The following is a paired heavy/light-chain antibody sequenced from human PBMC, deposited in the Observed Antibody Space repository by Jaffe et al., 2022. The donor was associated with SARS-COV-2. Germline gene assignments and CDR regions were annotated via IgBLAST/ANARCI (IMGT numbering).Heavy chain of an antibody. J-gene: IGHJ3*02. CDR3: AWGYSGYDYAFDI. D-gene: IGHD5-12*01. Sequence: QVQVVQSGAEVKKPGASVKVSCKASGFTLTRSSIHWVRQAPGQRLEWMGWINAGNGNTKYSQNFQGRVTFTRDTSASTAYMELSSLRLEDTAVYYCAWGYSGYDYAFDIWGQGTMVTVSS. CDR1: GFTLTRSS. CDR2: INAGNGNT. V-gene: IGHV1-3*01.
Light chain of an antibody. Sequence: DIVMTQSPLSLAVTPGEPASISCRSSQNLLHSNGYNYLDWYLQKPGQSPQLLIYLGSDRASGVPDRFSGSGSGTDYTLKISRVEAEDVGVYYCMQALQTPRTFGQGTKVEIK. CDR2: LGS. J-gene: IGKJ1*01. CDR1: QNLLHSNGYNY. CDR3: MQALQTPRT. V-gene: IGKV2-28*01.